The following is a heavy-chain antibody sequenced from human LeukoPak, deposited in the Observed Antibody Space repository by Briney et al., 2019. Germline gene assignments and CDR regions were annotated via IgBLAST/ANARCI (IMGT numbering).Heavy chain of an antibody. CDR2: ISYDGTNK. CDR1: GFTFSSYA. D-gene: IGHD4-23*01. CDR3: ARAEGHDYGGKLDY. J-gene: IGHJ4*02. V-gene: IGHV3-30-3*01. Sequence: PGRSLRLSCAASGFTFSSYAMHWVRQAPGKGLEWVAVISYDGTNKYYADSVKGRFTISRVNSKNTMYLQMNSLRAEDTTVYYCARAEGHDYGGKLDYWGQGSLVTVSS.